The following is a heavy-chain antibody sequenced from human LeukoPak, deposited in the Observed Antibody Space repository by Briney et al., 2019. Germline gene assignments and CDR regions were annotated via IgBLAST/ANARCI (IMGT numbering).Heavy chain of an antibody. CDR1: GSTFTIYG. J-gene: IGHJ3*02. V-gene: IGHV1-46*01. Sequence: ASVKVSCKSAGSTFTIYGINWVRQAPGQGLEWMGIINPSGGTTYYAQKFQGRVTMTRDRYTGTVYMELNSLRPEDTAVYYCARQRGGQYEDPFDIWGQGTVVTVSS. CDR3: ARQRGGQYEDPFDI. D-gene: IGHD2-8*01. CDR2: INPSGGTT.